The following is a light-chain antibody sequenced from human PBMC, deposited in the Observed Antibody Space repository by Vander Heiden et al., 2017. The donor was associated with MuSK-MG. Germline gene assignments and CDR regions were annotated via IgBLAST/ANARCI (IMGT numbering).Light chain of an antibody. CDR1: SSDVGGYND. CDR2: DVS. V-gene: IGLV2-14*01. CDR3: SSYTSSSTLRV. J-gene: IGLJ2*01. Sequence: QSALTQPASVSGSPGQSIPISCTGTSSDVGGYNDVSWYQQHPGKAPKLMIYDVSNRPSGVSNRFSGSKSGNTASLTISGLQAEDEADYYCSSYTSSSTLRVFGGGTKLTVL.